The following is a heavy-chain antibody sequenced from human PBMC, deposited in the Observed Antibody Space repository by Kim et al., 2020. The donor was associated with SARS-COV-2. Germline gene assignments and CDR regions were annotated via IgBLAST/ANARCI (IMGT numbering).Heavy chain of an antibody. Sequence: QKFQGRVTITADESTSTAYMELSSLRSEDTAVYYCARDLLRYFDWSDEINWGQGTMVTVSS. V-gene: IGHV1-69*01. D-gene: IGHD3-9*01. J-gene: IGHJ3*01. CDR3: ARDLLRYFDWSDEIN.